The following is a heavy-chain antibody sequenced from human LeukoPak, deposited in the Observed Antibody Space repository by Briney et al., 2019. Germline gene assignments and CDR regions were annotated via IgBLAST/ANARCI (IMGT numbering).Heavy chain of an antibody. Sequence: PGGSLRLSCATSGFTYCDCYMPWIRPAPGKALEWISYISGSGSTIYYADSMKGRFTISRDNAKNSLYLQMNSLRAEDTAVYYCARLPSGNFDFDHWGQGTLVAVSS. V-gene: IGHV3-11*01. D-gene: IGHD4-23*01. CDR2: ISGSGSTI. CDR1: GFTYCDCY. J-gene: IGHJ4*02. CDR3: ARLPSGNFDFDH.